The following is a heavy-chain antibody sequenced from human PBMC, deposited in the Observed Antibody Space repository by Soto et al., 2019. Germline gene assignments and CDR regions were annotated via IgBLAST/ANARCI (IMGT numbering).Heavy chain of an antibody. V-gene: IGHV3-53*01. J-gene: IGHJ3*02. D-gene: IGHD3-16*02. CDR1: GFTASSNY. CDR3: AREHSPLWGSYRHKHYGDAFDI. CDR2: IYSGGST. Sequence: PGVSLRLSCAASGFTASSNYMSWVRQAPGKGLEWVSVIYSGGSTYYADSVKGRFTISRDNSKNTLYLQMNSLRAEDTAVYYCAREHSPLWGSYRHKHYGDAFDIWGQGTMVTVSS.